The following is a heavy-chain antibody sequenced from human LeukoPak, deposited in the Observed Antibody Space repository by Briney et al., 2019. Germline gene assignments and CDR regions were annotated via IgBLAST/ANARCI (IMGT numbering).Heavy chain of an antibody. CDR3: ARGTYCSGGSCYSFDY. D-gene: IGHD2-15*01. CDR1: GFTFSSYS. Sequence: GGSLRLSCAASGFTFSSYSMNWVRQAPGKGLEWVSSISSSSSYIYYADSVRGRFTISRDNAKNSLYLQMNSLRAEDTAVYYCARGTYCSGGSCYSFDYWGQGTLVTVSS. J-gene: IGHJ4*02. V-gene: IGHV3-21*01. CDR2: ISSSSSYI.